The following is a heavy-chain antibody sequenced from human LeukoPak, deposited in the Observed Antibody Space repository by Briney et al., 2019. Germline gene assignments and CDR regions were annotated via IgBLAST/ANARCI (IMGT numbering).Heavy chain of an antibody. CDR3: ARHFNAYYYDSSGYAIDY. D-gene: IGHD3-22*01. Sequence: SETLSLTCTVSGGSISSYYWSWIRQPPGKGLEWIGYIYYSGSTNYNPSLKSRVTISVDTPKNQFSLKLSSVTAADTAVYYCARHFNAYYYDSSGYAIDYWGQGTLVTVSS. V-gene: IGHV4-59*08. CDR1: GGSISSYY. J-gene: IGHJ4*02. CDR2: IYYSGST.